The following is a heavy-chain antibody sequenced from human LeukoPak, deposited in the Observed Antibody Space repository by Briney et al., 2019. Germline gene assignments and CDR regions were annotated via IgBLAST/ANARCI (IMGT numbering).Heavy chain of an antibody. J-gene: IGHJ4*02. V-gene: IGHV3-15*01. D-gene: IGHD1-26*01. CDR3: TTEEEATFDY. CDR1: GFTFSSYS. Sequence: PGGSPRLSCAASGFTFSSYSMNWVRQAPGKGLEWVGRIKSKTDGGATDYAAPVKGRFTVSRDDSKNTVSLQMNSLKTEDTAVYYCTTEEEATFDYWGQGTLVTVSS. CDR2: IKSKTDGGAT.